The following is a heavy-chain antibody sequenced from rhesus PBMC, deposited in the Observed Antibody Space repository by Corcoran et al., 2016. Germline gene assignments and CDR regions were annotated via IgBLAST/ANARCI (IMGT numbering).Heavy chain of an antibody. CDR2: SYGNRAST. D-gene: IGHD6S26*01. V-gene: IGHV4-73*01. CDR3: ARRKGYSSGWSIWYFDI. CDR1: GGSISGYYY. Sequence: QVKLQQWGEGLVKPSETLSLTCAVYGGSISGYYYWSWIRQPPGKGLEWMGYSYGNRASTHYNPSLNNRVTISKDTSKNQFSLKLSSVTAADTAVYYCARRKGYSSGWSIWYFDIWGPGTPITISS. J-gene: IGHJ2*01.